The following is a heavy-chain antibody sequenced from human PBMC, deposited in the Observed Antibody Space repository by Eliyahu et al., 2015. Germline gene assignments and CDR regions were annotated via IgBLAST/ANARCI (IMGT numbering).Heavy chain of an antibody. J-gene: IGHJ4*02. CDR2: INRSGST. D-gene: IGHD2-21*01. Sequence: QLQLQQWGAGLLKPSETLSLTCGVSGGSFSGYYWSWIRQSPGKGXEWIGEINRSGSTNYNPSLKSRVTISIDTSKNQFSLGLTSVTAADAAVYYCATPPQMWWLSQWGQGTLVTVSS. V-gene: IGHV4-34*01. CDR3: ATPPQMWWLSQ. CDR1: GGSFSGYY.